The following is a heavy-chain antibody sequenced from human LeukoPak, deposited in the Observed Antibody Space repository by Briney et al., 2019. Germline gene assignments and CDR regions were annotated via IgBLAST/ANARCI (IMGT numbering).Heavy chain of an antibody. CDR3: ATDRILIINYTFEK. Sequence: PGGSLRLSCAASGFTFSSYAMSWVRQAPGKGLEWVSAISGSGGSTYYADSVKGRFTISRDNSRNTLYLQMSDLRAEDTAVYYCATDRILIINYTFEKWGQGTLVTVSS. CDR2: ISGSGGST. D-gene: IGHD2-8*01. CDR1: GFTFSSYA. V-gene: IGHV3-23*01. J-gene: IGHJ4*02.